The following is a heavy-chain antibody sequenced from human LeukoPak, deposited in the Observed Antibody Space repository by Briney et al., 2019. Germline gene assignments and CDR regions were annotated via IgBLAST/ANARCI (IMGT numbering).Heavy chain of an antibody. V-gene: IGHV3-23*01. Sequence: GGSLRLSCAASGFTFSTYGMSWVRQAPGKGPEWVSAISSSGDTTLYVDSVKGRFAISRDNSKNTLYLQMSGLRPEDTAIYYCAKGDYGDYKLIDYWGQGTLVTVSS. CDR3: AKGDYGDYKLIDY. CDR1: GFTFSTYG. J-gene: IGHJ4*02. D-gene: IGHD4-17*01. CDR2: ISSSGDTT.